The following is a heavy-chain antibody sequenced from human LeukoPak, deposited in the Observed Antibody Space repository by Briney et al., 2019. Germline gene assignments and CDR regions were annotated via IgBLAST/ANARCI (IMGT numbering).Heavy chain of an antibody. CDR2: INPNSGGT. V-gene: IGHV1-2*02. J-gene: IGHJ4*02. D-gene: IGHD3-22*01. CDR1: GYTFTDYY. Sequence: APVKVSCKASGYTFTDYYMHWVRQAPGQGLEWMGWINPNSGGTTYAQKFQGRVTMTRDTSISTAYMELNRLRSDDTAVYFCARDFSDSSGYHPGYWGQGALVTVSS. CDR3: ARDFSDSSGYHPGY.